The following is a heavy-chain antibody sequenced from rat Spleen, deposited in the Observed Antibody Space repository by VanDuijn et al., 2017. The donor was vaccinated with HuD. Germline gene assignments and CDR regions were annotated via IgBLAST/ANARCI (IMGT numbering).Heavy chain of an antibody. V-gene: IGHV5-58*01. D-gene: IGHD1-11*01. CDR1: GFTFSSYW. CDR2: ISTDGGNT. CDR3: AKDRDGGYAFAY. J-gene: IGHJ3*01. Sequence: EVQLVESGGDLVQPGRSLRLSCAASGFTFSSYWMYWIRQAPGKGLEWVSSISTDGGNTYYPDSVKGRFTISRDNAENIVYLQMNSLRSEDTATYYCAKDRDGGYAFAYWGQGTLVTVSS.